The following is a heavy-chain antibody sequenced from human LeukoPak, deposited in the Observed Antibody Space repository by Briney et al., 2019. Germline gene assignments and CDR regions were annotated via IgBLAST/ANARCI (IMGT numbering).Heavy chain of an antibody. V-gene: IGHV4-4*02. CDR1: GGSISNTNW. J-gene: IGHJ4*02. CDR3: AREGGPYRPLDY. Sequence: PSETLSLTCGVSGGSISNTNWWTWVRQPPGKGLEWIGEVNLQGSTNYNPSLKSRVAISVDTSENHLSLKLTSVTAADTAVYYCAREGGPYRPLDYSGQGTLVTVAS. CDR2: VNLQGST.